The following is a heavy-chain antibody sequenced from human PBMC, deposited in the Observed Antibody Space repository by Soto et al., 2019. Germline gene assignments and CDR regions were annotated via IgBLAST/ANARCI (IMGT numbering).Heavy chain of an antibody. CDR2: MNPNSGNT. J-gene: IGHJ6*02. V-gene: IGHV1-8*01. CDR3: AREISYGLDV. CDR1: GYTFTSYD. Sequence: QVQLVQSGAEVKKPGASVKVSCKASGYTFTSYDINWVRQATGQGLEWMGWMNPNSGNTGYAQKSQGRVTRTGNTSITTADTELSSLRSEDTAVYYCAREISYGLDVWGQGTTVTVSS.